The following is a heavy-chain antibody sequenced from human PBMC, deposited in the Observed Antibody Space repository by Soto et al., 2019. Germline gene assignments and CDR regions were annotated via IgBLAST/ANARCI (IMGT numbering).Heavy chain of an antibody. CDR1: GFTFSSYA. CDR2: ISYDGSNK. CDR3: ARDPGNALMTSYFDY. J-gene: IGHJ4*02. V-gene: IGHV3-30-3*01. D-gene: IGHD3-3*02. Sequence: GGSLRLSCAASGFTFSSYAMHWVRQAPGKGLEWVAVISYDGSNKYYADSVKGRFTISRDNSKNTLYLQMNSLRAEDTAVYYCARDPGNALMTSYFDYWGQGTLVTVSS.